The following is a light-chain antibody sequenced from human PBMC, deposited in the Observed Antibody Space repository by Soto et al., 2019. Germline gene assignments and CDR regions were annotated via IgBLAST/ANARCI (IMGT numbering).Light chain of an antibody. V-gene: IGLV7-43*01. CDR2: SAI. CDR1: TGAVTSGYY. J-gene: IGLJ3*02. CDR3: LLYYGGAQV. Sequence: QTVVTQEPSLTVSPGGTVTLTCASSTGAVTSGYYPNWFQQKPGQAPRALIYSAINKNSWTPARFSGSLLGGKAALTLSGVQPEDEAEYYCLLYYGGAQVFGGGTKLTVL.